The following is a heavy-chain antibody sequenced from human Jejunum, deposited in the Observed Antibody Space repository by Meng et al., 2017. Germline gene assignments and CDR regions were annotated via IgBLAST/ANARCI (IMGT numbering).Heavy chain of an antibody. D-gene: IGHD2-2*01. Sequence: ASVKVSCKPSGYTFAAYWIHWLRQAPGQGLEWMGRIDPNNDHTQYAQNFQGRVTMTSDTSISTVYMELSRLRSDDTAVYYCAREVYCSSTSCLVGNWFAPWGQGTLVTVSS. J-gene: IGHJ5*02. CDR1: GYTFAAYW. CDR2: IDPNNDHT. V-gene: IGHV1-2*06. CDR3: AREVYCSSTSCLVGNWFAP.